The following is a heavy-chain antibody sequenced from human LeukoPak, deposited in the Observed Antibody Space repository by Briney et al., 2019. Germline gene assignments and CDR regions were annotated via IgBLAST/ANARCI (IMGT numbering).Heavy chain of an antibody. CDR2: ISSSGSTI. D-gene: IGHD3-22*01. CDR3: ASNPYYCDSSGYHEDAFDI. J-gene: IGHJ3*02. V-gene: IGHV3-11*01. CDR1: GFTFSDYY. Sequence: KAGGSLRLSCAASGFTFSDYYMSWIRQAPGKGLEWVSYISSSGSTIYYADSVKGRFTISRDNAKNSLYLQMNSLRAEDTAVYYCASNPYYCDSSGYHEDAFDIWGQGTMVTVSS.